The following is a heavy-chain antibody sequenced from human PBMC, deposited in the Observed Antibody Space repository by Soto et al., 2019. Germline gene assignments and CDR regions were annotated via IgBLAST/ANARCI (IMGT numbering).Heavy chain of an antibody. CDR2: VPHDGRNT. V-gene: IGHV3-30*18. D-gene: IGHD6-19*01. J-gene: IGHJ4*02. Sequence: VQLVESGGGVVQPGRSLRLSCAASGFTFSDYAMHWVRQAPGKGLEWVAVVPHDGRNTHYADSVKGRLTISRDSSKNTVSLEMTSLRAADTAVYYCAKGGRQWLVTSDFNYWGQGALVTVSS. CDR1: GFTFSDYA. CDR3: AKGGRQWLVTSDFNY.